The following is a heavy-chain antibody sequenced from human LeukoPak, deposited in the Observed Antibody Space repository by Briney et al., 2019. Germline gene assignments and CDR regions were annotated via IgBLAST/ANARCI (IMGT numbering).Heavy chain of an antibody. V-gene: IGHV1-69*06. J-gene: IGHJ6*03. Sequence: SVKVSCKASGGTFSSYAISWVRQAPGQGLEWMGGIIPIFGTANYAQKFQGRVTITADKSTSTAYMELSSLRSEDTAVYYCARGLVQGIAAADPPSYYYYYYMDVWGKGTTVTVSS. CDR2: IIPIFGTA. CDR3: ARGLVQGIAAADPPSYYYYYYMDV. CDR1: GGTFSSYA. D-gene: IGHD6-13*01.